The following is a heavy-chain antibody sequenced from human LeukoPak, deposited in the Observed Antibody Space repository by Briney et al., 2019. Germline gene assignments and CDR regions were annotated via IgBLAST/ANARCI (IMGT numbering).Heavy chain of an antibody. D-gene: IGHD2-2*01. CDR1: GDSVSSNSVT. V-gene: IGHV6-1*01. J-gene: IGHJ5*02. CDR3: ARRLTQYDCFDP. Sequence: SQTLSLTCAISGDSVSSNSVTWDWIRQSPSRGFEWLGRTYYRSTWYNDYAVSVRGRITVNPDTSKNQFSLHLNSVTPEDTAVYYCARRLTQYDCFDPWGQGILVTVSS. CDR2: TYYRSTWYN.